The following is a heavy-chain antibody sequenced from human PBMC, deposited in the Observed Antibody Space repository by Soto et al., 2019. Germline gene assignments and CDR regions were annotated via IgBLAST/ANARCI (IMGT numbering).Heavy chain of an antibody. V-gene: IGHV4-31*03. CDR1: GGSISSSSFH. D-gene: IGHD3-22*01. J-gene: IGHJ1*01. CDR3: ADIQYYYDSTGYFRAEYFQH. Sequence: SETLSLTCTVSGGSISSSSFHWGWIRQPPGKGLEWIGYIFYSGSTYYNPSLRSRLTLSVDKSKNQFSLNLTSVTAADTAVYYCADIQYYYDSTGYFRAEYFQHWGQGTQVTVSS. CDR2: IFYSGST.